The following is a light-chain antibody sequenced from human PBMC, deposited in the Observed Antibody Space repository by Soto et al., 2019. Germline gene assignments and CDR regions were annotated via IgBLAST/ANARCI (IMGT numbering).Light chain of an antibody. V-gene: IGLV3-25*03. J-gene: IGLJ2*01. CDR3: QSADSSGSYRI. Sequence: SYELTQTPSVSVSPGQTARIICSGDALAKQIAYWYQQKPGQATVLVIYKDSERLSGIPERFSGSNSGTTVTLTISGVQAEDEADYYCQSADSSGSYRIFGGGTKLTVL. CDR1: ALAKQI. CDR2: KDS.